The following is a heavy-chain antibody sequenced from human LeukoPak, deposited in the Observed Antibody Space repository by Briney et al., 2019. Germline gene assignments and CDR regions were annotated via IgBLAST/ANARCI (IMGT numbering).Heavy chain of an antibody. CDR3: TSGLYYDSWSDLFDY. D-gene: IGHD3-3*01. Sequence: PGGSLRLSCIAFGFTFGDYAMSWVRQAPGKGPEWVGFIRRKANAGTTEYAASVKGRFTISRDDSKSIAYLQMNSLKTEDTAVYYCTSGLYYDSWSDLFDYWDQGTLVTVSS. CDR2: IRRKANAGTT. CDR1: GFTFGDYA. V-gene: IGHV3-49*04. J-gene: IGHJ4*02.